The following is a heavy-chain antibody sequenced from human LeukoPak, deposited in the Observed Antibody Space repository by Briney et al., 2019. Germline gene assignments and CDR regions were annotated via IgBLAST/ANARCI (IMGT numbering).Heavy chain of an antibody. CDR2: IYYSGST. D-gene: IGHD5/OR15-5a*01. CDR3: ARTLAFFDIVSTTYYFDY. J-gene: IGHJ4*02. CDR1: GGSISSYY. V-gene: IGHV4-59*01. Sequence: SETLSLTCTVSGGSISSYYWSWIRQPPGKGLEWIGYIYYSGSTNYNPSLKSRVTISVDTSKNQFSLKLSSVTAADTAVYYCARTLAFFDIVSTTYYFDYWGQGTLVTVSS.